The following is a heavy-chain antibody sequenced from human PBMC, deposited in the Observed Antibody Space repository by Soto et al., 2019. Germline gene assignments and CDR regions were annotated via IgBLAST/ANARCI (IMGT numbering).Heavy chain of an antibody. V-gene: IGHV3-33*01. D-gene: IGHD2-2*01. Sequence: GGSLRLSCAASGFTFSSYGMHWVRQAPGKGLEWVAVIWYDGSNKYYADSVKGRFTISRDNSKNTLYLQMNSLRAEDTAVYYCARDQGGCSSTSCYAPSDAFDIWGQGTMVTVSS. J-gene: IGHJ3*02. CDR2: IWYDGSNK. CDR1: GFTFSSYG. CDR3: ARDQGGCSSTSCYAPSDAFDI.